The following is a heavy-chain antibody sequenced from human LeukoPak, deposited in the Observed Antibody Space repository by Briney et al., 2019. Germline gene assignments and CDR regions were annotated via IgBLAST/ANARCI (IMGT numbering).Heavy chain of an antibody. J-gene: IGHJ5*02. V-gene: IGHV1-69*13. Sequence: SVKVSCKASGGTFSSYAISWVRQAPGQGLEWMGGIIPIFGTANYAQKFQGRVTITADESTSTAYMELSSLRSADTAVYYCARGDFRGPLFDPWGQGTLVTVSS. CDR3: ARGDFRGPLFDP. CDR1: GGTFSSYA. D-gene: IGHD3-10*01. CDR2: IIPIFGTA.